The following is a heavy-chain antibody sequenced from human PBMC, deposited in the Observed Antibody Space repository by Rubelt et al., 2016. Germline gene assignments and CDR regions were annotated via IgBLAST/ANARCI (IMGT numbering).Heavy chain of an antibody. CDR2: ISGSGGST. V-gene: IGHV3-23*04. CDR3: ASNQRGADIWFDP. Sequence: EVQLVESGGGLVQPGGSLRLSCAASGFTFSSYAMSWVRQAPGKGLEWVSAISGSGGSTYYADSVKGRFTISRDKSQNTLYLQMNTLRVEDTAVYYCASNQRGADIWFDPWGQGTLVTVSS. D-gene: IGHD1-14*01. J-gene: IGHJ5*02. CDR1: GFTFSSYA.